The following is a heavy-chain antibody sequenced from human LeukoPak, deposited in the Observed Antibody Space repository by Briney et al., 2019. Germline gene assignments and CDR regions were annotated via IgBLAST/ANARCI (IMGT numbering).Heavy chain of an antibody. J-gene: IGHJ4*02. CDR1: GFTFSSYW. V-gene: IGHV3-74*01. CDR2: IASDGSST. CDR3: ARDRPKWELQALDY. Sequence: GGSLRLSCAASGFTFSSYWMNWVRQAPGKGLVWVSRIASDGSSTTYADSVKGRFSISRDNAKDTLYLQMNSLRAEDTAVYYCARDRPKWELQALDYWGQGTLVTVSS. D-gene: IGHD1-26*01.